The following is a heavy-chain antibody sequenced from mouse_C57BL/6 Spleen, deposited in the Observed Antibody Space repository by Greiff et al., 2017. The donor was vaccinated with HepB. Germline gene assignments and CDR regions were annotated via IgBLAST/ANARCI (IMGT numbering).Heavy chain of an antibody. CDR3: ARDSGSSSYYFDY. V-gene: IGHV5-4*01. CDR1: GFTFSSYA. D-gene: IGHD1-1*01. CDR2: ISDGGSYT. J-gene: IGHJ2*01. Sequence: EVKVVESGGGLVKPGGSLKLSCAASGFTFSSYAMSWVRQTPEKRLEWVATISDGGSYTYYPDNVKGRFTISRDNAKNNLYLQMSHLKSEDTAMYYCARDSGSSSYYFDYWGQGTTLTVSS.